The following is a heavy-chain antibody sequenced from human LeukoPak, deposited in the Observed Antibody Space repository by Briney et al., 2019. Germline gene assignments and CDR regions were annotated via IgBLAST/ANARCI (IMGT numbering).Heavy chain of an antibody. CDR1: GFAFSSYA. V-gene: IGHV3-23*01. Sequence: PGRSLRLSCAASGFAFSSYAMSWVRQAPGKGLEWVSAISGSGGSTYYADSVKGRFTISRDNSKNTLYLQMNSLRAEDTAVYYCANQAGGYFDYWGQGTLVTVSS. CDR3: ANQAGGYFDY. J-gene: IGHJ4*02. D-gene: IGHD3-16*01. CDR2: ISGSGGST.